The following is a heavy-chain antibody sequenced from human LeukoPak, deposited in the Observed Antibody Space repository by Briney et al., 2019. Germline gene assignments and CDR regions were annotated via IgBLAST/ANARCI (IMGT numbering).Heavy chain of an antibody. V-gene: IGHV3-30-3*01. D-gene: IGHD3-10*01. CDR1: GFTFSSYA. CDR3: PKDLTSDFGGAFDP. CDR2: ISYDGSNK. Sequence: PGRSLRLSCAASGFTFSSYAMHWVRQAPGKGLEWVAVISYDGSNKYYADSVKGRFTISRDNSNNTLYLQMNSLRAEDTAVYYCPKDLTSDFGGAFDPWGQGTLVTVSS. J-gene: IGHJ5*02.